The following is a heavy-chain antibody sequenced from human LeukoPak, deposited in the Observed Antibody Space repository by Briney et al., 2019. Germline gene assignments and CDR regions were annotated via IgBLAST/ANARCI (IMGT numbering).Heavy chain of an antibody. CDR3: ARGRIAAAGWARNWFNP. CDR2: INHSGST. J-gene: IGHJ5*02. D-gene: IGHD6-13*01. CDR1: GGSFSGYY. Sequence: PSETLSLTCAVYGGSFSGYYWSWIRQPPGKGLEGIGEINHSGSTNYNPSLKSRVTISVDTSKNQFSLKLSSVTAADTAVYYCARGRIAAAGWARNWFNPWGQGALVTVSS. V-gene: IGHV4-34*01.